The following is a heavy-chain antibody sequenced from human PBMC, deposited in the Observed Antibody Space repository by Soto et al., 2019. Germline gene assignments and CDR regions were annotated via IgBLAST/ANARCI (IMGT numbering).Heavy chain of an antibody. D-gene: IGHD5-18*01. V-gene: IGHV5-51*01. CDR3: ARYGYSYGYAVDY. Sequence: GESLKISCTGSGYSFTSYWIAWVRQMPGKGLEWMGIIYPGDSDTRYSPSFQGQVTISADKSISTAYLQWSSLKASDTAMYYCARYGYSYGYAVDYWGQGTLVTVSS. CDR2: IYPGDSDT. CDR1: GYSFTSYW. J-gene: IGHJ4*02.